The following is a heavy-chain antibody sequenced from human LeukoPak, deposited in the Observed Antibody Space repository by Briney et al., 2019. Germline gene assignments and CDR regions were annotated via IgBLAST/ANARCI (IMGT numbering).Heavy chain of an antibody. V-gene: IGHV4-34*01. CDR1: GGSFSGYY. J-gene: IGHJ4*02. CDR2: INHSGST. Sequence: SETLSLTCAVYGGSFSGYYWSWIRQPPGKGLEWIGEINHSGSTNYNPSLKSRVTISVDTSKDQFSLKLSSVTAADTAVYYCTRGAIIAVAGTYFDYWGQGTLVTVSS. D-gene: IGHD6-19*01. CDR3: TRGAIIAVAGTYFDY.